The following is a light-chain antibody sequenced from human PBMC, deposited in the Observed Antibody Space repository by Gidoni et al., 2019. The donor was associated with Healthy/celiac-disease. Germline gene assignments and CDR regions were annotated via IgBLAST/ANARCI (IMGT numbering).Light chain of an antibody. J-gene: IGLJ3*02. Sequence: QSALTQPASVSGSPGQSVTISCTGTSTDVGYFNSVSWYQQHPGKAPKLMIYEVTTRPSGVSNRFSGSKSGNTASLTISGLQAEDEADYYCSSFTSSTTLLLFGGGTKLTVL. CDR2: EVT. CDR1: STDVGYFNS. V-gene: IGLV2-14*01. CDR3: SSFTSSTTLLL.